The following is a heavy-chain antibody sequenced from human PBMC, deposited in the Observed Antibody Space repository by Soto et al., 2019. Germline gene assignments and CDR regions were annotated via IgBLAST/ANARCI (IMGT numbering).Heavy chain of an antibody. CDR1: GYTFTSYG. V-gene: IGHV1-18*01. Sequence: ASVKVSCKASGYTFTSYGISWVRQAPGQGLEWMGWISAYNGNTNYAQKLQGRVTMTRDTSTSTVYMELSSLRSEDTAVYYCASGSSRQNYYYYGMDVWG. J-gene: IGHJ6*02. CDR3: ASGSSRQNYYYYGMDV. D-gene: IGHD1-26*01. CDR2: ISAYNGNT.